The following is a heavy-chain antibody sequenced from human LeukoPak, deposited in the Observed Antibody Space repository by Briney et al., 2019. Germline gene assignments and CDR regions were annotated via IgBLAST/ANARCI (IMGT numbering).Heavy chain of an antibody. J-gene: IGHJ4*02. CDR2: IYYSGST. D-gene: IGHD1-26*01. Sequence: SETLSLTCTVSGGSISSYYWSWIRQPPGKGLEWIGYIYYSGSTNYNPSLKSRVTISVDTSKNQFSLKLSSVTAADAAVYYCARAEEVGATRYYFDYWGQGTLVTVSS. CDR3: ARAEEVGATRYYFDY. V-gene: IGHV4-59*01. CDR1: GGSISSYY.